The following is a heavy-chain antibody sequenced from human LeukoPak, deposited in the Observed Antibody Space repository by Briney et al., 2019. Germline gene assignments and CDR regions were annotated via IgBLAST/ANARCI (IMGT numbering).Heavy chain of an antibody. V-gene: IGHV4-34*01. Sequence: SETLSLTCAVYGGSFSGYYWSWIRQPPGKGLGWIGEINYSGSTNYNPSLKSRVTISVDTSKNQFSLKLSSVTAADTAVYYCAGGVCSGGSCYSEWNYWGQGTLVTVSS. D-gene: IGHD2-15*01. CDR1: GGSFSGYY. CDR3: AGGVCSGGSCYSEWNY. CDR2: INYSGST. J-gene: IGHJ4*02.